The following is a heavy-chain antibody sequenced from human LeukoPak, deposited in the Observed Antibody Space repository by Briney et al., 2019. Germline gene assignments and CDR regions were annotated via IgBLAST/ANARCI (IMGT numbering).Heavy chain of an antibody. V-gene: IGHV1-69*13. J-gene: IGHJ4*02. D-gene: IGHD1-26*01. CDR3: ARVAVGATHFDY. CDR2: IIPIFGTA. Sequence: SVKVSCKASGGTFSSYAINWVRQAPGQGLEWMGGIIPIFGTANYAQKFQGRVTITADESTSTAYMELSSLRSEDTAVYYCARVAVGATHFDYWGQGTLVTVSS. CDR1: GGTFSSYA.